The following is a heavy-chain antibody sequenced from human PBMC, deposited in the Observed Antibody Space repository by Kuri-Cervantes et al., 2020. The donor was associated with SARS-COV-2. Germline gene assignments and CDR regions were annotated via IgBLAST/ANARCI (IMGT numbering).Heavy chain of an antibody. CDR2: VYHSGET. CDR3: ARTDSPPLNWFDP. V-gene: IGHV4-38-2*01. CDR1: GYSITNGYY. D-gene: IGHD2-21*01. Sequence: GSLRLSCSVSGYSITNGYYWGWIRQPPGKGLEWIGSVYHSGETYYNPSLNRRVSISIDASKNQFSLKLTSVTAADTAVYYCARTDSPPLNWFDPWGRGTLVTVSS. J-gene: IGHJ5*02.